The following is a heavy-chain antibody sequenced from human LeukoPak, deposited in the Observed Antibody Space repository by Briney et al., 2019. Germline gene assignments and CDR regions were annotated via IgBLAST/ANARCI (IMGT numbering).Heavy chain of an antibody. Sequence: GSLRLSCAASGFAFRSYAMQWVRQAPGKALEWVSYITYNSGTIFYADSVKGRFTISRDNAKDSLYLQMSSLRDEDTAVYYCARDSGYSYADDYWGQGTLVTVSS. D-gene: IGHD5-18*01. CDR1: GFAFRSYA. CDR2: ITYNSGTI. CDR3: ARDSGYSYADDY. V-gene: IGHV3-48*02. J-gene: IGHJ4*02.